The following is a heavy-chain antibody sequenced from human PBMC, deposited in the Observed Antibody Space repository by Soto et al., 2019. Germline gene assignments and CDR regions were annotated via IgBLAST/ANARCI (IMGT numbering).Heavy chain of an antibody. Sequence: PGESLKISCKASGYTFTSYWITWVRQMPGKGLEWMGWISTYTGYTNNAQKLQGRVTVTTDTSTSTAYMELRSLRSDDTAVYYCARDVRVDCSRRSCYNYYGMDVWGQGTTVTVSS. D-gene: IGHD2-2*02. CDR1: GYTFTSYW. V-gene: IGHV1-18*04. J-gene: IGHJ6*02. CDR2: ISTYTGYT. CDR3: ARDVRVDCSRRSCYNYYGMDV.